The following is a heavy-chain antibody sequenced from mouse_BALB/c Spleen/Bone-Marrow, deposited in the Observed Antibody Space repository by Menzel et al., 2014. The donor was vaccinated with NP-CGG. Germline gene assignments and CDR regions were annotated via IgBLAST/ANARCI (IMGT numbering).Heavy chain of an antibody. CDR2: IDPANGNT. V-gene: IGHV14-3*02. Sequence: VQLQQSGTDLVKPGASVKLSCTASGFNVKDTYMRWVKQRPEQGLEWIGRIDPANGNTKYDPKFQGKATITADTSSNTAYLQLSSLTSEDTAVYYCARDSPYAMDYWGQGTSVTVSS. J-gene: IGHJ4*01. CDR3: ARDSPYAMDY. CDR1: GFNVKDTY.